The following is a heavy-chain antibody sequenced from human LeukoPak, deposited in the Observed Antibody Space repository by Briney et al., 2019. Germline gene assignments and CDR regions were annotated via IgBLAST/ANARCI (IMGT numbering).Heavy chain of an antibody. Sequence: ASVKVSCKASGYTFTGYYMHWVRQAPGQGLEWMGWINPNSGGTNYAQKFQGRVTMTRDTSISTAYMELSRLRSEDTAVYYCARSGSGSYYNLIHDWGQGTLVTVSS. CDR2: INPNSGGT. V-gene: IGHV1-2*02. CDR3: ARSGSGSYYNLIHD. CDR1: GYTFTGYY. D-gene: IGHD3-10*01. J-gene: IGHJ4*02.